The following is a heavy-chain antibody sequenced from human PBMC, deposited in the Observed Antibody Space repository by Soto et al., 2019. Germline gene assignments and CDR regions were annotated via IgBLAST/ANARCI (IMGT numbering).Heavy chain of an antibody. CDR3: ARDLTEGDYEPYYYYYGMDV. Sequence: PGGSLRLSCAASGFTFSSYSMNWVRQAPGKGLEWVSSISSSSSYTYYADSVKGRFTISRDNAKNSLYLQMNSLRAEDTAVYYCARDLTEGDYEPYYYYYGMDVWGQGTTVTVSS. V-gene: IGHV3-21*01. CDR2: ISSSSSYT. D-gene: IGHD4-17*01. CDR1: GFTFSSYS. J-gene: IGHJ6*02.